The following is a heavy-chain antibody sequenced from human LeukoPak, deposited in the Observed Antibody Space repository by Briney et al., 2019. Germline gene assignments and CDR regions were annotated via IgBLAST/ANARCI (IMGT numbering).Heavy chain of an antibody. CDR1: GGSISSSSYY. J-gene: IGHJ4*02. CDR2: IYYSGST. D-gene: IGHD6-13*01. V-gene: IGHV4-39*01. Sequence: SETLSLTCTVSGGSISSSSYYWGWIRQPPGKGLEWIGSIYYSGSTYYNPSLKSRVTISVDTSKNQSSLKLSSVTAADTAVYYCARHPYTRIAAAGTYYFDYWGQGTLVTVSS. CDR3: ARHPYTRIAAAGTYYFDY.